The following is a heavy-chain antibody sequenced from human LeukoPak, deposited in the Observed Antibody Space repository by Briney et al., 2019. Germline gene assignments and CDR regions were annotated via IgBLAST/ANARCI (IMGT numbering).Heavy chain of an antibody. Sequence: KPSETLPHTCTVSGGSISSYYWSWIRQPAGKGLEWIGRIYNSGSTNYNPSLKSRVTMSVDTSKNQFSLKVSSVTAADTAVYYCARDWSGSAKWFDPWGQGTLVIVSS. J-gene: IGHJ5*02. CDR1: GGSISSYY. D-gene: IGHD1-26*01. V-gene: IGHV4-4*07. CDR3: ARDWSGSAKWFDP. CDR2: IYNSGST.